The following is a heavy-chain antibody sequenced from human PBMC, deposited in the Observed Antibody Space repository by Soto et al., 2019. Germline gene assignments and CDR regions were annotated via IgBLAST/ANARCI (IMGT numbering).Heavy chain of an antibody. D-gene: IGHD3-10*01. V-gene: IGHV3-48*01. J-gene: IGHJ4*02. CDR1: GFTFSSYS. CDR2: ISSSSSTI. CDR3: ARAKDYGAPGHLDY. Sequence: EVQLVESGGGLVQPGGSLRLSCAASGFTFSSYSMNWVRQAPGKGLEWVSYISSSSSTIYYADSVKGRFTISRDNAKNSLYLRMNSLRAEDTAVYYCARAKDYGAPGHLDYWGQGTLVTVPS.